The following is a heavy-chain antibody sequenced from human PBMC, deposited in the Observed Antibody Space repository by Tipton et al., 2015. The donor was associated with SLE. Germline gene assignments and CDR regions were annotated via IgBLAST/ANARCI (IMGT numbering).Heavy chain of an antibody. D-gene: IGHD2-15*01. V-gene: IGHV4-59*11. CDR2: IYYSGST. CDR1: GGSISSHY. Sequence: TLSLTCTVFGGSISSHYWSWIRQPPGKGLEWIGYIYYSGSTNYNPSLKSRVTISVDTSKNQFSLKLSSVTAADTAVYYCARDLGGFDYWGQGTLVTVSS. CDR3: ARDLGGFDY. J-gene: IGHJ4*02.